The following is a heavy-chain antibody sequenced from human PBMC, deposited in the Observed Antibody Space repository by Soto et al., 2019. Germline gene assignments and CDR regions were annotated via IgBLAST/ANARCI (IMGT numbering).Heavy chain of an antibody. V-gene: IGHV3-53*01. CDR2: IYSGGYT. D-gene: IGHD3-10*01. CDR3: ATPPGGGGY. CDR1: GFTVSNNY. Sequence: EVQLVESGGGLIQPGGSLRLSCAVSGFTVSNNYMSWVRQAPGKGLEGVSVIYSGGYTAYGDSVKGRFTISRDNSKNTLSLQINAPRAADAAVFSGATPPGGGGYWGQGTLVTVSS. J-gene: IGHJ4*02.